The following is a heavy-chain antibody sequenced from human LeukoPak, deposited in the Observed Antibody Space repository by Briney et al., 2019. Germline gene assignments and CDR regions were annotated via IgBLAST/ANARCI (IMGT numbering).Heavy chain of an antibody. J-gene: IGHJ6*02. D-gene: IGHD6-19*01. CDR2: IDWDDDK. V-gene: IGHV2-70*11. CDR3: ARQYSSGWYYYYGMDV. Sequence: SGPTLVDPTQTLTLTCTFSGFSLSTSGMCVSWIRQPPGKALEWLARIDWDDDKYYSTSLKTRLTISKDTSKNQVVLTMTNVDPVDTATYYCARQYSSGWYYYYGMDVWGQGTTVTVSS. CDR1: GFSLSTSGMC.